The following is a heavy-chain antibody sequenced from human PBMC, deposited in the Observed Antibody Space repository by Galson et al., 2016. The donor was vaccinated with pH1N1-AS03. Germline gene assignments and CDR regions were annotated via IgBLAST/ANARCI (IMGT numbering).Heavy chain of an antibody. J-gene: IGHJ6*03. CDR3: AGYEMTYSNGWYYLDV. CDR1: GASITSSPYY. CDR2: VSYSGTT. V-gene: IGHV4-39*01. Sequence: ETLSLPCTVSGASITSSPYYWGWIRQPPGKGLEWIASVSYSGTTFYKSSLTRRATISVDTSENEFALRLTPVTAADTAVYYRAGYEMTYSNGWYYLDVWGKGTMVTASS. D-gene: IGHD6-19*01.